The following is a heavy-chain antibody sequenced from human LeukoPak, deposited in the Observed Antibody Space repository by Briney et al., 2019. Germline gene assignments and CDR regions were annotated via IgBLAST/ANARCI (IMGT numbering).Heavy chain of an antibody. CDR3: ARMGVLLWFGETSGVDY. D-gene: IGHD3-10*01. CDR1: GFTFSSYA. Sequence: GGSLRLSCAASGFTFSSYAMHWVRQAPGKGLEWVAVMSYDGSNKYYADSVKGRFTISRDNSKNTLYLQMNSLRAEDTAVYYCARMGVLLWFGETSGVDYWGQGTLVTVSS. V-gene: IGHV3-30*01. J-gene: IGHJ4*02. CDR2: MSYDGSNK.